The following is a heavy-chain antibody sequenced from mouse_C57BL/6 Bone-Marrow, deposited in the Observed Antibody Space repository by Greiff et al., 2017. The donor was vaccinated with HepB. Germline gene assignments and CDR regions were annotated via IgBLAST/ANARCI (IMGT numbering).Heavy chain of an antibody. CDR1: GYTFTSYW. D-gene: IGHD1-1*01. CDR2: IDPSDSYT. Sequence: QVQLQQPGAELVKPGASVKLSCKASGYTFTSYWMQWVKQRPGQGLEWIGEIDPSDSYTNYNQKFKGKATLTVDTSSSTAYMQLSSLTSEDSAVYYCARLRYYGSSYEYFDVWGTGTTVTVSS. J-gene: IGHJ1*03. V-gene: IGHV1-50*01. CDR3: ARLRYYGSSYEYFDV.